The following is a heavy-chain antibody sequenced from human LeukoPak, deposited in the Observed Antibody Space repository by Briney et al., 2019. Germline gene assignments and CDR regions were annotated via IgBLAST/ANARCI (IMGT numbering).Heavy chain of an antibody. CDR2: IIPTTGLA. Sequence: ASVTVSCKASGGTFSNLAISWVRQAPGQGLEWMGRIIPTTGLANYAQNFQGRVTITADKSTSTAYMELSSLRSEDTAVYYCARAPPRLDGYILYYWGQGTLVTVSS. V-gene: IGHV1-69*04. CDR1: GGTFSNLA. D-gene: IGHD5-24*01. CDR3: ARAPPRLDGYILYY. J-gene: IGHJ4*02.